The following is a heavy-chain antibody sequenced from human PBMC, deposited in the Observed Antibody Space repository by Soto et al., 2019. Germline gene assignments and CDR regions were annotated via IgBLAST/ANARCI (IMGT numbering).Heavy chain of an antibody. D-gene: IGHD6-6*01. V-gene: IGHV3-64*01. CDR1: GFTLSGYA. J-gene: IGHJ6*03. Sequence: EVQLVESGGGLAQPGGSLRLSCAASGFTLSGYAMDWVRQAPGKGLEYVSGISTNGVGTYYANSVQGRFTISRDNSKNTVYLHMGSLRSEDMAVYYCARRARPDFYSMDVWGKGTTVTVSS. CDR3: ARRARPDFYSMDV. CDR2: ISTNGVGT.